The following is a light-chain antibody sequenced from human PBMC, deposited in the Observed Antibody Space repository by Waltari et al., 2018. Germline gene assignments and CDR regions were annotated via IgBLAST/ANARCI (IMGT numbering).Light chain of an antibody. CDR2: DTS. V-gene: IGKV3-11*01. J-gene: IGKJ4*01. Sequence: VLTQSPVPLSLSAGEKASLSCRPSESVYKYLAWYQQRPGQPPRLLIYDTSNRAAGVPGRFSGSGYGTDFTLTITSLEAEDFAVYFCQQGSILPLTFGGGTRVEIK. CDR1: ESVYKY. CDR3: QQGSILPLT.